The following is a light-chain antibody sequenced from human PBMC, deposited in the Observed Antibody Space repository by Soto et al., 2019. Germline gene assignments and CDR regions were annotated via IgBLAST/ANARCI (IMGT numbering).Light chain of an antibody. Sequence: ELVLTQSPGTLSLSPWERATLSCRASQSVSSNLAWYQQKPGQAPRLLIYGASTRATGFPARFSGSGSGTEFTLTINSLQSEDFAVYYCQQYNNWWTFGQGTKVDIK. CDR1: QSVSSN. CDR2: GAS. CDR3: QQYNNWWT. J-gene: IGKJ1*01. V-gene: IGKV3-15*01.